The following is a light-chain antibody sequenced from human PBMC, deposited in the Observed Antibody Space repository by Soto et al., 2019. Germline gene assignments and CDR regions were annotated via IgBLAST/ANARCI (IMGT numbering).Light chain of an antibody. CDR1: SSEVGGYNY. Sequence: SALTQPASGSGSPGQSITISSTGTSSEVGGYNYVSWYQQHPGKAPKLMIYEVSNRPSGVSNRFSGSKAGNTAPLPISRLQAEDEADYYCSSYTRSSTRVFGGGTKVTVL. CDR2: EVS. V-gene: IGLV2-14*01. CDR3: SSYTRSSTRV. J-gene: IGLJ2*01.